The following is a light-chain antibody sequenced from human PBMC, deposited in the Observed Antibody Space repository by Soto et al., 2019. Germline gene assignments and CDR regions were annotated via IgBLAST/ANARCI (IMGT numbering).Light chain of an antibody. V-gene: IGKV3-20*01. CDR1: QSVDSNY. Sequence: EIVLTQSPGTLSLSPGERATLSCRASQSVDSNYLAWYQHKPGQAPRLLINGASRRATGIPDRFSGSGSGTDFTLTISRLEPEDFAVYYCQQYGSSPWTFGQGTKVEI. J-gene: IGKJ1*01. CDR2: GAS. CDR3: QQYGSSPWT.